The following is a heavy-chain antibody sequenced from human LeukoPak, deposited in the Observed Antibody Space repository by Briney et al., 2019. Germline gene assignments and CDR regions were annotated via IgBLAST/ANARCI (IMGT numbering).Heavy chain of an antibody. Sequence: SGTLSLTCAVSGGSITTNDWWSWVRQPPGKGLEWIGEVYHSGDTKYNPSLKSRVTISVDNSKNQFSLKLSSVTAADTAVYYCARKKIRYYDILTGYSPGLLDYWGQGTLVTVSS. V-gene: IGHV4-4*02. D-gene: IGHD3-9*01. CDR2: VYHSGDT. CDR1: GGSITTNDW. J-gene: IGHJ4*02. CDR3: ARKKIRYYDILTGYSPGLLDY.